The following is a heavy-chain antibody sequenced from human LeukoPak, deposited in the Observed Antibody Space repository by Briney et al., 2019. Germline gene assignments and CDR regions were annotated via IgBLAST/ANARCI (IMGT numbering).Heavy chain of an antibody. CDR1: GYSIRSGYH. D-gene: IGHD3-10*01. J-gene: IGHJ5*02. CDR2: IYQSGST. Sequence: SETLSLTCSVSGYSIRSGYHWAWFRQAPGKGLEWMGSIYQSGSTYDNLSLKSRVTLSVDTSRNQFSLKLTSVTAADTAVYYCARERLAMVRGVIPKEAWGWFDPWGQGTLVTVSS. CDR3: ARERLAMVRGVIPKEAWGWFDP. V-gene: IGHV4-38-2*02.